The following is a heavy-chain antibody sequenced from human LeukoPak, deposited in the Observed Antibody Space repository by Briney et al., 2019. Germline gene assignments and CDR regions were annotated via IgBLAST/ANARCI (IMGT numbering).Heavy chain of an antibody. D-gene: IGHD3-10*01. J-gene: IGHJ4*02. CDR2: INPNSGGT. V-gene: IGHV1-2*02. Sequence: GASVKVSCKASGYTFTGYYMHWVRQAPGQGLEWMGWINPNSGGTNYAQKFQGRVTMTRDTSISTAYMELSRLRSDDTAVYYCARDPLWFGEGKGIDYWGQGTLVTVSS. CDR3: ARDPLWFGEGKGIDY. CDR1: GYTFTGYY.